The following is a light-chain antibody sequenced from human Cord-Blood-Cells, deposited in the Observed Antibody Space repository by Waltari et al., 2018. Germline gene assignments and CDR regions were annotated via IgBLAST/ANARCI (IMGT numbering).Light chain of an antibody. CDR3: QQLNSYPRT. CDR2: AAS. CDR1: QGISSY. V-gene: IGKV1-9*01. J-gene: IGKJ1*01. Sequence: DIQLTQSPSFLSASVGDRVTITCRASQGISSYFAWYQQKPGKAPKLLIYAASTLQSGFPSRFSGSGSGTEFTLTISSLQPEDFATYYCQQLNSYPRTFGQGTKVEIK.